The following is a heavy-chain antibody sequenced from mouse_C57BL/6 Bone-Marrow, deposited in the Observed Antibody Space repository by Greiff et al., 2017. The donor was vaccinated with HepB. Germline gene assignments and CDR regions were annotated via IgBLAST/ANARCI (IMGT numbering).Heavy chain of an antibody. CDR3: ARSTMVTFDY. D-gene: IGHD2-2*01. V-gene: IGHV1-81*01. Sequence: LVESGAELARPGASVKLSCKASGYTFTSYGISWVKQRTGQGLEWIGEIYPRSGNTYYNEKFKGKATLTADKSSSTAYMELRSLTSEDSAVYFCARSTMVTFDYWGQGTTLTVSS. CDR2: IYPRSGNT. CDR1: GYTFTSYG. J-gene: IGHJ2*01.